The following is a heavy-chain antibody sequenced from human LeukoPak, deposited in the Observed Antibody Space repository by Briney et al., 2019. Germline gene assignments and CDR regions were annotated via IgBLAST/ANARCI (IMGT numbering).Heavy chain of an antibody. D-gene: IGHD2-2*01. J-gene: IGHJ4*02. CDR1: GFTVSSNY. Sequence: PGGSLRLSCTTSGFTVSSNYMSWVRQAPGKGLEWVSVMYIGGSTYYADSVKGRFTISRDISKNTLYLQMNSLRAEDTAVYYCARDWGYCSSTSCHVFDYWGQGTLVTVSS. CDR2: MYIGGST. CDR3: ARDWGYCSSTSCHVFDY. V-gene: IGHV3-53*01.